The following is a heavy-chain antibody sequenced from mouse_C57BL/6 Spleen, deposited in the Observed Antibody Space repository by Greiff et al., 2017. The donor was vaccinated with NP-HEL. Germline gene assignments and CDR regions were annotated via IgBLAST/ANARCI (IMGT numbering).Heavy chain of an antibody. CDR1: GYTFTSYW. Sequence: VQLQQPGAELVMPGASVKLSCKASGYTFTSYWMHWVKQRPGQGLEWIGEIDPSDSYTNYNQKFKGKSTLTVDKSSSTAYMQLSSLTSEDSAVYYCASRLDYWGQGTTLTVSS. CDR2: IDPSDSYT. J-gene: IGHJ2*01. CDR3: ASRLDY. V-gene: IGHV1-69*01.